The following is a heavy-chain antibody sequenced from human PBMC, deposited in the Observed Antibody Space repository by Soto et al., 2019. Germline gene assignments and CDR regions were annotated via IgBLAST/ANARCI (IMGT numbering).Heavy chain of an antibody. V-gene: IGHV1-69*11. CDR1: GGTFSNYA. CDR3: ARDSRYYFDSSGYFNFAY. Sequence: QVQLVQSGAEVKKPGSSVKVSCKASGGTFSNYAISWVRQAPGQGLEWMGGIVPLLVTANSGLKCQGTVTITADEQTSTAYMLPQSLRSEDTSVSSCARDSRYYFDSSGYFNFAYWGQGTLVTVSS. D-gene: IGHD3-22*01. CDR2: IVPLLVTA. J-gene: IGHJ4*02.